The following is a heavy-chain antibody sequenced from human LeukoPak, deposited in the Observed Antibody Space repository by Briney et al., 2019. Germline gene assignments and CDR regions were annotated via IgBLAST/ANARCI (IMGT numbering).Heavy chain of an antibody. CDR2: ISGSGGST. V-gene: IGHV3-23*01. CDR3: AKDMMSDYVWGSYRLPDY. CDR1: GFTFSSYW. D-gene: IGHD3-16*02. J-gene: IGHJ4*02. Sequence: GGSLRLSCAASGFTFSSYWMSWVRQAPGKGLEWVSAISGSGGSTYYADSVKGRFTISRDNSKNTLYLQMNSLRAEDTAVYYCAKDMMSDYVWGSYRLPDYWGQGTLVTVSS.